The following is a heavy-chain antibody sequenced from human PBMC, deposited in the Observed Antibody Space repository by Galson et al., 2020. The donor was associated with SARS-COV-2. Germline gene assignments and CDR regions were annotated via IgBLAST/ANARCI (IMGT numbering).Heavy chain of an antibody. J-gene: IGHJ4*02. Sequence: GESLKISCAASGFTFSDYYMSWIRQAPGKGLEWVSYISSSGSTIYYADSVKGRFTISRDNAKNSLYLQMNSLRAEDTAVYYCARVPHHYDILTGYYREGYFDYWGQGTLVTVSS. V-gene: IGHV3-11*01. CDR2: ISSSGSTI. CDR3: ARVPHHYDILTGYYREGYFDY. CDR1: GFTFSDYY. D-gene: IGHD3-9*01.